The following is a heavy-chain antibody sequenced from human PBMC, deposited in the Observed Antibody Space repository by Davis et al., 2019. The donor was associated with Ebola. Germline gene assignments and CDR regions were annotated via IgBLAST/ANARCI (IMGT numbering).Heavy chain of an antibody. J-gene: IGHJ5*02. CDR1: GGSISSYY. V-gene: IGHV4-59*08. Sequence: SETLSLTCTVSGGSISSYYWSWIRQPPGKVLEWIGYIYYSGSTNYNPSLKSRVTISVDTSKNQFSLKLSSVTAADTAVYYCARHDCSSTSCYSNWFDPWGQGTLVTVSS. CDR3: ARHDCSSTSCYSNWFDP. CDR2: IYYSGST. D-gene: IGHD2-2*02.